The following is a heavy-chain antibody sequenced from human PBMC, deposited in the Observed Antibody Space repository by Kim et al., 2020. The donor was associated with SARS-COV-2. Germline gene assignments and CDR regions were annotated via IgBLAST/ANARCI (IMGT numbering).Heavy chain of an antibody. V-gene: IGHV3-23*01. D-gene: IGHD2-15*01. J-gene: IGHJ4*02. CDR3: AKDPGSGGDY. CDR2: ST. Sequence: STYYADSVKGRFTISRDNSKNTLYLQMNSLRAEDTAVYYCAKDPGSGGDYWGQGTLVTVSS.